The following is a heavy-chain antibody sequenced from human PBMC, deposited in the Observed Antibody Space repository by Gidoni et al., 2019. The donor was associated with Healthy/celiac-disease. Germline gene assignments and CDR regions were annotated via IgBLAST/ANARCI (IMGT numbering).Heavy chain of an antibody. V-gene: IGHV1-18*04. J-gene: IGHJ3*02. CDR3: ARGKAFDI. CDR1: GYTFTSYG. CDR2: LSANNGNT. Sequence: QVQLVQSGAAVKKTGDAVKVSCKASGYTFTSYGITWVRQAPGEGLGWMGWLSANNGNTNYAQKLQGRVTMTTDTATSTSYMEVRSLRSDDTSVYYCARGKAFDIWGQGTMVTVSS.